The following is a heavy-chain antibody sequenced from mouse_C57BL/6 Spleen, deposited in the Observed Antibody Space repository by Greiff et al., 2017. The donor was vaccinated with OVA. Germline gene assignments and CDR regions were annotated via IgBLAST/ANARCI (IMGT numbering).Heavy chain of an antibody. Sequence: APGGVDFSRYWMSWVRRAPGKGLEWIGEINPDSSTINYAPSLKDKFIISRDNAKNTLYLQMSKVRSEDTALYYCARPVYYYGYFDVWGTGTTVTVSS. V-gene: IGHV4-1*01. CDR1: GVDFSRYW. CDR3: ARPVYYYGYFDV. CDR2: INPDSSTI. J-gene: IGHJ1*03. D-gene: IGHD1-1*01.